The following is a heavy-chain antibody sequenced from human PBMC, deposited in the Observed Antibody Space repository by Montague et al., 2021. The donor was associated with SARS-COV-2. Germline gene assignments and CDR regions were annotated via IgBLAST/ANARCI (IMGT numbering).Heavy chain of an antibody. CDR2: INHSGST. V-gene: IGHV4-34*01. Sequence: SETQSLTCAVYGGSVSDYYWSWIRQPPGKGLEWIGEINHSGSTNYNPSLKSRVTTSVDTSKNQLSLKLTSVTAADTAVYYCARGPRITMIVVVITDIWFDPWGQGTLVTVSS. D-gene: IGHD3-22*01. CDR3: ARGPRITMIVVVITDIWFDP. J-gene: IGHJ5*02. CDR1: GGSVSDYY.